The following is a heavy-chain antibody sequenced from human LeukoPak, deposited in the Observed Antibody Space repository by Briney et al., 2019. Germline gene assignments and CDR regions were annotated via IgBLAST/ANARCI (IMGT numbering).Heavy chain of an antibody. J-gene: IGHJ3*02. CDR3: ARDTRRGSVWGDAFDI. Sequence: PSETLSLTCTGSGYSISSGYYWGWIRQPPGKGLEWIGSIYHSGSTYYNPSLKSRVTISVDTSKNQFSLKLSSVTAADTAVYYCARDTRRGSVWGDAFDIWGQGTMVTVSS. V-gene: IGHV4-38-2*02. CDR2: IYHSGST. D-gene: IGHD3-16*01. CDR1: GYSISSGYY.